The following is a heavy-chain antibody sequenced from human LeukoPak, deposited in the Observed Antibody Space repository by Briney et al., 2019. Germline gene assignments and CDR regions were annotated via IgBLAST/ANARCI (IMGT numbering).Heavy chain of an antibody. J-gene: IGHJ3*02. CDR1: GGTFSSYA. D-gene: IGHD6-6*01. Sequence: ASVKVSCKASGGTFSSYAISWVRQAPGQGLEWMGRIIPILGIANYAQKFQGRVTITADKSTSTAYMELSSLRSEDTAVYYCARGSIAARYAFDIWGQGTMVTVSS. CDR2: IIPILGIA. CDR3: ARGSIAARYAFDI. V-gene: IGHV1-69*04.